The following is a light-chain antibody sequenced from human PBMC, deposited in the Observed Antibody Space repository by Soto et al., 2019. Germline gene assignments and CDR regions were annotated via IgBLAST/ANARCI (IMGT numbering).Light chain of an antibody. Sequence: QSLLTQPPSLSGAPGQRVTISCSGSGSNIGANFDVHWYKQLPGTAPQVVIYGNSNRPSGVPDRFSGSKSGAYASLVITGLRADDEAEYYCQSFDNTLSASIFGGGTKLTVL. CDR2: GNS. J-gene: IGLJ2*01. CDR1: GSNIGANFD. V-gene: IGLV1-40*01. CDR3: QSFDNTLSASI.